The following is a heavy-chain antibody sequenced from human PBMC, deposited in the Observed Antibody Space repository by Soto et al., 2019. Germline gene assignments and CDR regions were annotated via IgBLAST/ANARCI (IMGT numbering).Heavy chain of an antibody. J-gene: IGHJ3*02. CDR1: GGSVTGGGFC. D-gene: IGHD4-17*01. CDR2: MCYSGST. Sequence: PSETLSLTCTVSGGSVTGGGFCWSWIRQHPGEGLEFIGYMCYSGSTNYNPSLKSRVAISIDTSKNQFSLTLTLVTAADTAVYYCASRDYGYTFNIWGQGTMVTVS. CDR3: ASRDYGYTFNI. V-gene: IGHV4-31*03.